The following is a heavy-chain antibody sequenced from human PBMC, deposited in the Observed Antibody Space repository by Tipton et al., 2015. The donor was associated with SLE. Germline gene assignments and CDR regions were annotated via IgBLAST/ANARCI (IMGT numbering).Heavy chain of an antibody. J-gene: IGHJ3*02. CDR1: GGSISSYY. Sequence: LRLSCTVSGGSISSYYWSWIRQPPGKGLEWIGYIYYSGSTNYNPSLKSRVTISVDTSKNQFSLKLSSVTAADTAVYYCARDPGDGYNYGAFDIWGQGTIVTVSS. V-gene: IGHV4-59*01. D-gene: IGHD5-24*01. CDR2: IYYSGST. CDR3: ARDPGDGYNYGAFDI.